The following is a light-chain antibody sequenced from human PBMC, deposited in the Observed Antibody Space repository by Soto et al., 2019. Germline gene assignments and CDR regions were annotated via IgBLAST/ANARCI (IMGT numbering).Light chain of an antibody. CDR2: GAS. V-gene: IGKV3-20*01. CDR1: QNISSRY. CDR3: QQYGSSPFT. Sequence: EIVLTQSPGSLSLSPGERASLSCRASQNISSRYLAWYQQKPGQAPRLLVSGASSRATGIPDRFSGSGSGTDFTLTISSLEPEDFAGYYCQQYGSSPFTFGQGTKLEIK. J-gene: IGKJ2*01.